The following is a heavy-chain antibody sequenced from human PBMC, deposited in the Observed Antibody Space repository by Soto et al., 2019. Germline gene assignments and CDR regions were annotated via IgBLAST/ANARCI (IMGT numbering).Heavy chain of an antibody. V-gene: IGHV3-49*03. CDR3: ARENEKAPIGPTIDF. CDR1: GFTFGDYA. CDR2: IRSKAYGGTP. D-gene: IGHD5-12*01. Sequence: QPGGSLRLSCTASGFTFGDYAVTWFRQAPGKGLEWVGFIRSKAYGGTPEYAASVKGRFTISRDDSKTTAYLQMNSLNTEDTAAYYCARENEKAPIGPTIDFWGQGTQVTVSS. J-gene: IGHJ4*02.